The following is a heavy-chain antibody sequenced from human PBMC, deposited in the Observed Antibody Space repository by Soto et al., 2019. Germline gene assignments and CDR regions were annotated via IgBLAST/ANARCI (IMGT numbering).Heavy chain of an antibody. D-gene: IGHD6-19*01. CDR2: INAGNGNT. J-gene: IGHJ4*02. CDR3: ARVALAGTFLGVHDY. V-gene: IGHV1-3*01. Sequence: ASVKVSCKASGYTFTSYAMHWVRQAPGQRLEWMGWINAGNGNTKYSQKFQGRVTITRDTSASTAYMELSSLRSEDTAVYYCARVALAGTFLGVHDYWGQGTLVTGSA. CDR1: GYTFTSYA.